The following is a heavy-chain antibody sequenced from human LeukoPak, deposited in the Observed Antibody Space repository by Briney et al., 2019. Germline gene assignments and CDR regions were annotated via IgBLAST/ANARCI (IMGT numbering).Heavy chain of an antibody. D-gene: IGHD2-2*01. CDR2: TYYRSKWYN. V-gene: IGHV6-1*01. Sequence: SQTLSLTCAISGDILSSNSAAWNWIRQSPSRGLEWLGRTYYRSKWYNDYAVSVKSRITINPDTSKNQFSLQLNSVTPEDTAVYYCARDIVVVPAATIHFDYWGQGTLVTVSS. J-gene: IGHJ4*02. CDR3: ARDIVVVPAATIHFDY. CDR1: GDILSSNSAA.